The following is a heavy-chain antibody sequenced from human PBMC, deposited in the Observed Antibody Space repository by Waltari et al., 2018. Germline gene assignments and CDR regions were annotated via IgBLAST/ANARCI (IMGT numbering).Heavy chain of an antibody. D-gene: IGHD3-22*01. V-gene: IGHV1-69-2*01. Sequence: EVQLVQSGAGVKKPGATVKISCKASGYAFTDYYMHWWQRAPGKGLEWMGRVDAEDGETIDAEKFKGRVTITVDTSTDTAYLELSSVRSADTAVYYCATEGGYSTAPFDYWGQGTLVTVSS. CDR3: ATEGGYSTAPFDY. CDR2: VDAEDGET. CDR1: GYAFTDYY. J-gene: IGHJ4*02.